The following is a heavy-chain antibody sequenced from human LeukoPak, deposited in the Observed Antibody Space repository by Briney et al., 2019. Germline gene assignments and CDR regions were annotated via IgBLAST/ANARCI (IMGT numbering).Heavy chain of an antibody. D-gene: IGHD6-19*01. CDR1: GYSFTNYW. V-gene: IGHV5-51*01. CDR2: IYPGDSDT. J-gene: IGHJ5*02. Sequence: GESLKISCKGSGYSFTNYWIGWVRQMPGKDLEWMGIIYPGDSDTRYSPSFQGQVTISADKSISTTYLQWSSLKASDTAMYYCARQGSSGWYSLGNWFDPWGQGTLVTVSS. CDR3: ARQGSSGWYSLGNWFDP.